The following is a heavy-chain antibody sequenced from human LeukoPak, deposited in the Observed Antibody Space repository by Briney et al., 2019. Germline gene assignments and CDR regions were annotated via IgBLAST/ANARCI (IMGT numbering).Heavy chain of an antibody. V-gene: IGHV3-30*02. Sequence: GGSLRLSCAASGFSFSDYGTHWVRQAPGEGLEWVTFVRNDGSNEYYTDSVKGRFTISRDNSKNTLYLQMNSLRAEDTAVYYCAKTPPKYSSRGCFDYWGQGTLVTVSS. D-gene: IGHD6-13*01. J-gene: IGHJ4*02. CDR1: GFSFSDYG. CDR3: AKTPPKYSSRGCFDY. CDR2: VRNDGSNE.